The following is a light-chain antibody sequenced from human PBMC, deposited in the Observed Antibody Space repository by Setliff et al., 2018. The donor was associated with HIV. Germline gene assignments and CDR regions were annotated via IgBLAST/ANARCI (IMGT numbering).Light chain of an antibody. V-gene: IGLV2-14*01. CDR3: SSYTSSSIPYV. J-gene: IGLJ1*01. CDR1: SSDVGGYNY. CDR2: EVS. Sequence: QSVLTQPASVSGSPGQSITISCTGTSSDVGGYNYVSWYQQHPGKAPKLMIYEVSNRPSGVSSRFSGSKSGNTASLTISGLQAEDEADYYCSSYTSSSIPYVFGTGTKVTVL.